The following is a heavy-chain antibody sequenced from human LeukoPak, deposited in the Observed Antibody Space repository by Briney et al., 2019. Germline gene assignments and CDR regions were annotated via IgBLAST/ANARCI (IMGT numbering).Heavy chain of an antibody. CDR1: GGSITNYY. D-gene: IGHD6-6*01. J-gene: IGHJ6*02. CDR2: IFYIGST. V-gene: IGHV4-59*01. Sequence: SETLSLTCTVPGGSITNYYWCWIRQPPGKGLEWIGYIFYIGSTNYNPSLKSRVTISLDTSNNQFSLKLTSVTAADTAVYYCARWGWYSSSSAYYYYAIDFWGQGTTVTVSS. CDR3: ARWGWYSSSSAYYYYAIDF.